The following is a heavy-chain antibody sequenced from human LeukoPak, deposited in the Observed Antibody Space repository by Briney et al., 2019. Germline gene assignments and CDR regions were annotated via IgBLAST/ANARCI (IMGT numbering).Heavy chain of an antibody. Sequence: SETLSLTCTVSGGSISSYYWSWIRQPPGKGLEWIGYIYYSGSTNYNPSLKSRVTISVDTSKNQFSLKLSSVTAADTAVYYCASSYGSGSDYVDYYYYYYMDVWGKGTTVTVSS. CDR2: IYYSGST. CDR1: GGSISSYY. D-gene: IGHD3-10*01. J-gene: IGHJ6*03. CDR3: ASSYGSGSDYVDYYYYYYMDV. V-gene: IGHV4-59*12.